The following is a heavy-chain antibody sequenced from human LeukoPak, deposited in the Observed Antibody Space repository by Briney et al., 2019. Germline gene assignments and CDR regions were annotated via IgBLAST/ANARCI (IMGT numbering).Heavy chain of an antibody. CDR3: AKSNGYGLVDI. D-gene: IGHD3-10*01. CDR2: IYTSGTT. J-gene: IGHJ3*02. V-gene: IGHV4-4*07. CDR1: GDSFSTYY. Sequence: PSETLSLTCTVSGDSFSTYYWSWIRQPAGKGLEWIGHIYTSGTTNYNPSLKSRVTMSIDTSKNQFSLKLSSITAADTAVYYCAKSNGYGLVDIWGQGTMVTVSS.